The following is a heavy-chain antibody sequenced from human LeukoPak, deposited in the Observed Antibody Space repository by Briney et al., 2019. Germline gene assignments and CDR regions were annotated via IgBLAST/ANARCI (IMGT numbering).Heavy chain of an antibody. CDR1: GFSFSSYW. CDR3: ARESYFDFWRGYYWFDP. D-gene: IGHD3-3*01. J-gene: IGHJ5*02. Sequence: GGSLRLSCAASGFSFSSYWMTWVRQAPGKGLEWVANIKPDGSQEYYVDSVKGRFSISRDNAKNSLYLQINSLRGEDTAVSYCARESYFDFWRGYYWFDPWGQGTLVTVSS. CDR2: IKPDGSQE. V-gene: IGHV3-7*01.